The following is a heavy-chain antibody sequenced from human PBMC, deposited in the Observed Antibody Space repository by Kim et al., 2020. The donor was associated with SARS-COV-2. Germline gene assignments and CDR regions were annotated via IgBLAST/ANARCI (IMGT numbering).Heavy chain of an antibody. Sequence: SQTLSLTCAISGDSVSSNSAAWNWIRQSPSRGLEWLGRTYYRSKWYNDYAVSVKSRITINPDTSKNQFSLQLNSVTPEDTAVYYCARDGGDYYDSSGYGGFDYWGQGTLVTVSS. CDR2: TYYRSKWYN. D-gene: IGHD3-22*01. CDR1: GDSVSSNSAA. J-gene: IGHJ4*02. CDR3: ARDGGDYYDSSGYGGFDY. V-gene: IGHV6-1*01.